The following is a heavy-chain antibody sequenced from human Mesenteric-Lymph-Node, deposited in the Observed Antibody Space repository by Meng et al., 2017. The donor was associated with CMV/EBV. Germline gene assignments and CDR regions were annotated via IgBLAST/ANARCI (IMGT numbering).Heavy chain of an antibody. V-gene: IGHV3-23*01. D-gene: IGHD1/OR15-1a*01. CDR2: IASGGST. CDR3: AKDIRTISAFDI. Sequence: GGSLRLSCAASGFTFSSYSMIWVRQAPGKGLEWVSGIASGGSTYYADSVKGRFTISRDNSKNTLYLQMNSLRAEDTAVYYCAKDIRTISAFDIWGQGTMVTVSS. CDR1: GFTFSSYS. J-gene: IGHJ3*02.